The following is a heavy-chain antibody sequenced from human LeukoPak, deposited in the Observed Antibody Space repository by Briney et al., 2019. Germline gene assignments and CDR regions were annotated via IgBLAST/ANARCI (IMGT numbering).Heavy chain of an antibody. D-gene: IGHD6-13*01. J-gene: IGHJ4*02. CDR3: ARGTYSSSLYYFDY. CDR1: GYTFTSYG. V-gene: IGHV1-18*01. Sequence: ASVTVSCTASGYTFTSYGISWVRQAPGQGLEWMGWISAYNGNTNYAQKLQGRVTMTTDTSTSTAYMELRSLRSDDTAVYYCARGTYSSSLYYFDYWGQETLVTVSS. CDR2: ISAYNGNT.